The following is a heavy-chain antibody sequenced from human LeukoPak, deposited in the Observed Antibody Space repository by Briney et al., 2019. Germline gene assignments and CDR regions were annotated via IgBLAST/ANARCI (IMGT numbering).Heavy chain of an antibody. V-gene: IGHV4-34*01. CDR2: INHSGST. Sequence: PSETLSLTCAVYGGSFSGYYWSWIRQPPGKGLEWIWEINHSGSTNYNPSLKSRVTISVDTSKNQFSLKLSSVTAADTAVYYCARGGYYDYVWGSYRRHGFLDYWGQGTLVTVSS. CDR3: ARGGYYDYVWGSYRRHGFLDY. D-gene: IGHD3-16*02. CDR1: GGSFSGYY. J-gene: IGHJ4*02.